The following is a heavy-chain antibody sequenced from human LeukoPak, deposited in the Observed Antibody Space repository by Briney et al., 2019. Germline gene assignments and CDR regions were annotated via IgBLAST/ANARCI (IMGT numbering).Heavy chain of an antibody. V-gene: IGHV4-34*01. Sequence: PSETLSLTCAVYGGSFSGYYWSWIRQPPGKGLEWIGSIYYSGSTYYNPSLKSRVTISVDASKNQFSLKLSSVTAADTAVYYCARDYYDSSGYSPYNWFDPWGQGTLVTVSS. J-gene: IGHJ5*02. CDR1: GGSFSGYY. CDR3: ARDYYDSSGYSPYNWFDP. D-gene: IGHD3-22*01. CDR2: IYYSGST.